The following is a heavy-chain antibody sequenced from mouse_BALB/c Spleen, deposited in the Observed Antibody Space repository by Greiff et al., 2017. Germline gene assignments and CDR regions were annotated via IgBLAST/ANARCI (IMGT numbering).Heavy chain of an antibody. D-gene: IGHD2-3*01. CDR1: GYAFSSYW. Sequence: VQLQQSGAELVRPGSSVKISCKASGYAFSSYWMNWVKQRPGQGLEWLGQIYPGDGDTNYNGKFKGKATLTADKSSSTAYMQLSSLTSEDSAVYFCARLCDGYFSYWGQGTSVTVAS. CDR3: ARLCDGYFSY. CDR2: IYPGDGDT. V-gene: IGHV1-80*01. J-gene: IGHJ4*01.